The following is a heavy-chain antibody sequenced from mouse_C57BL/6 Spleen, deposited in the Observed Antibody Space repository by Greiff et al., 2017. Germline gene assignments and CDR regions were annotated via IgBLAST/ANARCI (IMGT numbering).Heavy chain of an antibody. CDR2: IYRGDGDT. J-gene: IGHJ4*01. CDR1: GYAFSSYW. V-gene: IGHV1-80*01. Sequence: HVQLQQSGAELVKPGASVKISCKASGYAFSSYWMNWVKQRPGKGLEWIGQIYRGDGDTNYNGKLQGKATLTADKSSSTAYMQLSSLTSEDSAVSVCAGGDRSVYYAMDYWGQGTSVTVSS. D-gene: IGHD3-3*01. CDR3: AGGDRSVYYAMDY.